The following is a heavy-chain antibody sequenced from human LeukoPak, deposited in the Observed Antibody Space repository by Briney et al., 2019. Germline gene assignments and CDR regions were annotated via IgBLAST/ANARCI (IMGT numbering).Heavy chain of an antibody. CDR3: AREGEVEQWLVFGAFDI. Sequence: PGGSLRLSCVDSAFSVGSNFMSWVRQAPGKGLEWVSVIYTGGSTYSADSVKGRFTISRDYSENTVYLQMNSLRVEDTAVYYCAREGEVEQWLVFGAFDIWGQGTMVTVSS. J-gene: IGHJ3*02. CDR2: IYTGGST. CDR1: AFSVGSNF. V-gene: IGHV3-66*01. D-gene: IGHD6-19*01.